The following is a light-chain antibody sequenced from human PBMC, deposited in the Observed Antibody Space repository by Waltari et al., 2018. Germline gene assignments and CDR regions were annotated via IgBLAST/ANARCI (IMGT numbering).Light chain of an antibody. V-gene: IGLV2-23*01. Sequence: QSALTQPASVSGSPGQSITLSCPGTSSDVGRYNLVSWYQQHPGQAPKRMIYEGSKRPSGVSNRFSDSKSGNTASLTISGLQAEDEADYYCCSYAGSSTWVFGGGTKLTVL. CDR2: EGS. J-gene: IGLJ3*02. CDR3: CSYAGSSTWV. CDR1: SSDVGRYNL.